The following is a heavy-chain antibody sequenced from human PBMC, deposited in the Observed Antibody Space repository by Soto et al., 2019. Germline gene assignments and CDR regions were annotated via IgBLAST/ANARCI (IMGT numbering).Heavy chain of an antibody. J-gene: IGHJ4*02. CDR3: ARGYYDILTGYYVGIEY. Sequence: GGSLRLSCAASGFTFSTYAMSWVRQSPGKGLEWVSAMSGSGATTPYADSVKGRFIISRDDAKNTLYLQMNSLRAEDTAVYYCARGYYDILTGYYVGIEYWGQGTLVTVSS. CDR2: MSGSGATT. CDR1: GFTFSTYA. D-gene: IGHD3-9*01. V-gene: IGHV3-23*01.